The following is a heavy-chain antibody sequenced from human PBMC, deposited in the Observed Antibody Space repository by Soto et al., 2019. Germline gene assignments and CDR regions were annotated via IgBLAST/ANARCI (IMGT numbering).Heavy chain of an antibody. J-gene: IGHJ5*02. Sequence: PSETLSLTCAVYGGSFSGYYWSWIRQPPGKGLEWIGEINHSGSTNYNPPLKSRVTISVDTSKNQFSLKLSSVTAADTAVYYCASSPRGPHVKNNWFDPWGQGTLVTVSS. CDR3: ASSPRGPHVKNNWFDP. CDR1: GGSFSGYY. D-gene: IGHD3-16*01. V-gene: IGHV4-34*01. CDR2: INHSGST.